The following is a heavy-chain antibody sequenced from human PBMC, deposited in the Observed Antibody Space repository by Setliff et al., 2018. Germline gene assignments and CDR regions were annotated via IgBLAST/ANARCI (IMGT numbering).Heavy chain of an antibody. Sequence: SETLSLTCTVPGGSISSISYYWGWIRQPPGKGLEWTGTVYDSGTTYYNPSLKSRVTIFVDTSKNQFSLNLNSVTAADTGVYYCASCRYQVPYDYWGQGILVTVSS. J-gene: IGHJ4*02. D-gene: IGHD2-2*01. V-gene: IGHV4-39*01. CDR3: ASCRYQVPYDY. CDR2: VYDSGTT. CDR1: GGSISSISYY.